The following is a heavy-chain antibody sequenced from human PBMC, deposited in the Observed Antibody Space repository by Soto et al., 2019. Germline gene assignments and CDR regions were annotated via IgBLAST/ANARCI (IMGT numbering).Heavy chain of an antibody. CDR2: IISYNGNS. J-gene: IGHJ4*02. V-gene: IGHV1-18*01. CDR3: AREGEGYCGSGSYYVTEY. Sequence: QVQLVQSGAEVKKPGASVKVSCKASGYTFADYGISWVRQAPGQGLEWMGWIISYNGNSNYAQKMQGRGTMTTDTSTSTAYMELQNLRSDDTAVYSCAREGEGYCGSGSYYVTEYWGQGTLVTVSS. CDR1: GYTFADYG. D-gene: IGHD3-10*01.